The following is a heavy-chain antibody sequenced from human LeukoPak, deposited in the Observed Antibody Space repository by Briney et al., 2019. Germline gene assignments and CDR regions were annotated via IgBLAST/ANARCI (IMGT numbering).Heavy chain of an antibody. CDR2: INPNRGAT. Sequence: ASVKVSCKASGYTFTDHYIHWVRQAPGQGLEWMGWINPNRGATNYAQKFQGRLTMTRDTSITTAYMELSRLTSNDTAIYYCARGNMDSNSFDYWGQETLVTVSS. V-gene: IGHV1-2*02. D-gene: IGHD3/OR15-3a*01. CDR1: GYTFTDHY. CDR3: ARGNMDSNSFDY. J-gene: IGHJ4*02.